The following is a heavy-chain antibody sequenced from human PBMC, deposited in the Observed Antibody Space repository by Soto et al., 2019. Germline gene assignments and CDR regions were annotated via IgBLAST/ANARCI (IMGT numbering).Heavy chain of an antibody. D-gene: IGHD2-8*01. J-gene: IGHJ6*02. CDR1: GYTFTSYG. Sequence: ASVKVSCKASGYTFTSYGISWVRQAPGQGLEWMGWISAYNGNTNYAQKLQGRVSMTTDTPTSTAYMELRSLRSDDTAVYYCARGPGVGDYYGMDVWGQGTTVTVSS. CDR2: ISAYNGNT. CDR3: ARGPGVGDYYGMDV. V-gene: IGHV1-18*01.